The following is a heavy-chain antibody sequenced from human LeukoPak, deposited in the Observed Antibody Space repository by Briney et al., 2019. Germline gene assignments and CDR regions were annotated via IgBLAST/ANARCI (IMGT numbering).Heavy chain of an antibody. Sequence: PGGSLRLSCAASGFTFSSYAMSWVRQAPGKGLEWVSVVGTGSDTYYADSVKGRFTISRDNSKSTVYLQTNSLRADDTALYYCAKNLPGRHLDYWGQGTLVTVSS. V-gene: IGHV3-23*01. CDR3: AKNLPGRHLDY. CDR1: GFTFSSYA. J-gene: IGHJ4*02. D-gene: IGHD1-14*01. CDR2: VGTGSDT.